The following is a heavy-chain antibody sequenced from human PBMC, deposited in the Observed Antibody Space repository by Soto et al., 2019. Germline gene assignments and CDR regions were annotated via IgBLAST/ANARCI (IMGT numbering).Heavy chain of an antibody. Sequence: SETLSLTCTVSGGSISSSSYYWGWIRQPPGKGLEWIGSIYYSGSTYYNPSLKSRVTISVDTSKNQFSLKLSSVTAADTAVYYCARHSTDGVHVVPAAMWYPMDVWGKGTTITVSS. J-gene: IGHJ6*03. CDR3: ARHSTDGVHVVPAAMWYPMDV. D-gene: IGHD2-2*01. CDR2: IYYSGST. CDR1: GGSISSSSYY. V-gene: IGHV4-39*01.